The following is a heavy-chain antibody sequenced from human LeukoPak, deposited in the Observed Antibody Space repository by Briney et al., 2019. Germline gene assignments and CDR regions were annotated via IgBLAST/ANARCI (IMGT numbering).Heavy chain of an antibody. D-gene: IGHD5-18*01. CDR2: IYYSGST. CDR3: ARAKRGYSYGPYFDY. CDR1: GGSISSSSYY. V-gene: IGHV4-39*01. Sequence: PSETLSLTCTVSGGSISSSSYYWGWIRQPPGKGLEWIGSIYYSGSTYYNPSLKSRVTISVDTSKNQFSLKLSSVTAADTAVYYCARAKRGYSYGPYFDYWGQGTLVTVSS. J-gene: IGHJ4*02.